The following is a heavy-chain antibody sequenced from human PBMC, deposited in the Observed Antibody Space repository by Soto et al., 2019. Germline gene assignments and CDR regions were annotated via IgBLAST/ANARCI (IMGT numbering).Heavy chain of an antibody. CDR3: ASLRVGATADY. J-gene: IGHJ4*02. V-gene: IGHV4-39*01. D-gene: IGHD1-26*01. CDR1: GVSISSSSYY. CDR2: IYYSGST. Sequence: SETLSHTCTVSGVSISSSSYYWGWIRQPPGKGLEWIGSIYYSGSTHYNPSLKSRVTISVDTSKNQFSLKLSSVTAADTAVYYCASLRVGATADYWGQGTLVTVS.